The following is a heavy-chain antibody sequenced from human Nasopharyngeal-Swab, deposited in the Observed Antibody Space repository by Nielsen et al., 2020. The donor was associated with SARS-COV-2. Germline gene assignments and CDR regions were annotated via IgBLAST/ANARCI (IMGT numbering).Heavy chain of an antibody. V-gene: IGHV1-69*13. D-gene: IGHD6-19*01. CDR2: IIPIFGTA. Sequence: SVKVSCKASGGTFSSYAISWVRQAPGQGLEWMGGIIPIFGTANYAQKFQGRVTITADESTSTAYMGLSSLRSEDTAVYYCARSSGWYVTLDYWGQGTLVTVSS. CDR1: GGTFSSYA. J-gene: IGHJ4*02. CDR3: ARSSGWYVTLDY.